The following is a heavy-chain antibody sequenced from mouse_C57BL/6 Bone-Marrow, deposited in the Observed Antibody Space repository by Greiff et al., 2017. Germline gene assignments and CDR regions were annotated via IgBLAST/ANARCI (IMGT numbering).Heavy chain of an antibody. CDR3: ALNSSVGFDY. V-gene: IGHV1-64*01. CDR2: IHPNSGST. J-gene: IGHJ2*01. CDR1: GYTFTSYW. D-gene: IGHD1-1*01. Sequence: QVQLQQPGAELVKPGASVKLSCKASGYTFTSYWMHWVKQRPGQGLEWIGMIHPNSGSTNYNEKFKSTATLTVDKSSRTAYMQLRSLTSADSAVCSCALNSSVGFDYWGQGTTLTVSA.